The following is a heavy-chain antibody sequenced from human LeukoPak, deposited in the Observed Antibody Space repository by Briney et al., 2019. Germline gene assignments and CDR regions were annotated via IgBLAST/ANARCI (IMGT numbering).Heavy chain of an antibody. V-gene: IGHV4-59*01. J-gene: IGHJ4*02. Sequence: SETLSLTCTVSGGSISSYYWSWIRQPPGKGLEWIGYIYYSGSTNYNPSLKSRVTTSVDTSKNQFSLKLSSVTAADTAVYYCARGDSSGWLFDYWGQGTLVTVSS. D-gene: IGHD6-19*01. CDR2: IYYSGST. CDR1: GGSISSYY. CDR3: ARGDSSGWLFDY.